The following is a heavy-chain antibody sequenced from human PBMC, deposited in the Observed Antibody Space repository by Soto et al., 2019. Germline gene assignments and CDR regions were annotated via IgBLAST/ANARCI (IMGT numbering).Heavy chain of an antibody. CDR1: GYTLIMYY. D-gene: IGHD3-22*01. J-gene: IGHJ4*02. CDR3: ALSPYSRGYYYAIDY. Sequence: ASVKVSCKASGYTLIMYYIHWMRQAPGQGLEWMGLINPSGGSTTYAQKFQGRVTMTRDTSTSTVYMDLSSLKSEDTAVYYCALSPYSRGYYYAIDYWGQGTQVTFSS. CDR2: INPSGGST. V-gene: IGHV1-46*01.